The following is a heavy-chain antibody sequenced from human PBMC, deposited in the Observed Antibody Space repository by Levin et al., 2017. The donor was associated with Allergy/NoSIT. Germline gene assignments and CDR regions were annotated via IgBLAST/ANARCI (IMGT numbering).Heavy chain of an antibody. J-gene: IGHJ4*02. Sequence: QAGGSLRLSCAASGFTFNSYAMTWVRQAPGKGLEWVSAISGSSGGGTYYADSVKGRFTISRDNSKNTLYLQMNSLRAEDTAVYYCAKDVSVAVAGNFDSWGQGTLVTVSS. CDR2: ISGSSGGGT. CDR3: AKDVSVAVAGNFDS. D-gene: IGHD6-19*01. CDR1: GFTFNSYA. V-gene: IGHV3-23*01.